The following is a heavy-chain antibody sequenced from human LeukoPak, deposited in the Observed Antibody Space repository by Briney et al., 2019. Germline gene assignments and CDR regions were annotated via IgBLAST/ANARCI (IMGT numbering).Heavy chain of an antibody. CDR1: GYTFTGYY. CDR3: AEQTGDSRYFDY. V-gene: IGHV1-8*02. Sequence: ASVKVSCKASGYTFTGYYMHWVRQATGQGLEWMGWMNPNSGSTGYAQKFQGRVTMTRNTSISTAYMELSSLRAEDTAVYYCAEQTGDSRYFDYWGQGTLVTVSS. D-gene: IGHD1-1*01. J-gene: IGHJ4*02. CDR2: MNPNSGST.